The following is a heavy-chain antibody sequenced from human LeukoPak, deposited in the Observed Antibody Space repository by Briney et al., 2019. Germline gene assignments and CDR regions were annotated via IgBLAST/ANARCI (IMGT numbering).Heavy chain of an antibody. D-gene: IGHD2-21*02. Sequence: GGSLRLSCAASGFTFSDYYMSWIRQAPGKGLEWVSYISSSGITIYYADSVKGRSTISKDNAKNSLYLQMNSLRAEDTAVYYCARDSPRGDRYVFDYWGQGTLVTVSS. CDR3: ARDSPRGDRYVFDY. CDR2: ISSSGITI. CDR1: GFTFSDYY. J-gene: IGHJ4*02. V-gene: IGHV3-11*01.